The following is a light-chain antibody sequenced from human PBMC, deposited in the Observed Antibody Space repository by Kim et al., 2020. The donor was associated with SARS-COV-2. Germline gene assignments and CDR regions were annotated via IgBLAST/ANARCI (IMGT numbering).Light chain of an antibody. CDR3: QHFNNWPYT. V-gene: IGKV3-15*01. CDR1: QSVSSN. Sequence: EIVMPQSPATLSVSPGERATLSCRASQSVSSNLAWYQQRPGQAPRLLIYGASARATGVPARFSGSGSGADFTLTISSLQSEDFAVYYCQHFNNWPYTFGQGTKLEI. CDR2: GAS. J-gene: IGKJ2*01.